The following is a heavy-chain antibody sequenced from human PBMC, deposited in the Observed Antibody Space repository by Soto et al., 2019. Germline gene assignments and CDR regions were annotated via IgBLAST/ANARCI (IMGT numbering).Heavy chain of an antibody. Sequence: EVQLVETGGGLIQPGGSLRLSCAASGFTVSSNYMSWVRQAPGKGLEWVSVIYSGGSTYYADSVKGRFTISRDNSKNTLYLQMNSLRADDTAVYYCARAGDILTGYSDAFDIWGQGTMVTVSS. CDR3: ARAGDILTGYSDAFDI. V-gene: IGHV3-53*02. CDR2: IYSGGST. CDR1: GFTVSSNY. D-gene: IGHD3-9*01. J-gene: IGHJ3*02.